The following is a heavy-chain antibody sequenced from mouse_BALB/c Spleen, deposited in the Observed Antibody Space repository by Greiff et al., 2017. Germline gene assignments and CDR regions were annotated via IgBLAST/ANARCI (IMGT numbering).Heavy chain of an antibody. CDR3: TRSGSYYFDY. V-gene: IGHV1S22*01. CDR1: GYTFTSYW. Sequence: LQQPGSELVRPGASVKLSCKASGYTFTSYWMHWVKQRHGQGLEWIGNIYPGSGSTNYDEKFKSKGTLTVDTSSSTAYMHLSSLTSEDSAVYYCTRSGSYYFDYWGQGTTRTVAS. D-gene: IGHD1-1*02. J-gene: IGHJ2*01. CDR2: IYPGSGST.